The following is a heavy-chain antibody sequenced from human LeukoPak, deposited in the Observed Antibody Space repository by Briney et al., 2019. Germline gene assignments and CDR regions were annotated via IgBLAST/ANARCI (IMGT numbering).Heavy chain of an antibody. D-gene: IGHD6-13*01. CDR2: ISWNSGSI. V-gene: IGHV3-9*01. J-gene: IGHJ4*02. CDR1: GFTVSSNY. CDR3: AKDICGSSCSFDY. Sequence: PGGSLRLSCAASGFTVSSNYMSWVRQAPGKGLEWVSGISWNSGSIGYADSVKGRFTISRDNAKNSLYLQMNSLRAEDTALYYCAKDICGSSCSFDYWGQGTLVTVSS.